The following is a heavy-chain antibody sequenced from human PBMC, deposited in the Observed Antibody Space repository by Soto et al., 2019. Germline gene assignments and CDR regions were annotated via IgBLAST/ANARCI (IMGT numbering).Heavy chain of an antibody. Sequence: ESGGGVVQPGTSLRVSCVGSGFTFRSYVIHWVRQAPGKGLEWVALTSYDGSNKYYGDSVRGRFTISRDNSRNTVDLQMDSLRVEDTALYYCARWGTTGGLDDWGQGTLVSVSS. V-gene: IGHV3-30*19. D-gene: IGHD3-16*01. CDR1: GFTFRSYV. CDR3: ARWGTTGGLDD. J-gene: IGHJ1*01. CDR2: TSYDGSNK.